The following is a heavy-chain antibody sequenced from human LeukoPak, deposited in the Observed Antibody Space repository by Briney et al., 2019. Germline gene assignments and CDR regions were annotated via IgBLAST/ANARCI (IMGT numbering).Heavy chain of an antibody. V-gene: IGHV4-34*01. CDR2: IYHSGST. CDR3: ARREYYESSGYWVY. CDR1: GGSFSGYY. Sequence: SETLSLTCAVYGGSFSGYYWSWVRQPPGKGLEWIGEIYHSGSTNYNPSLKSRVTISVDKSKNQFSLNLSSVTAADTAVYYCARREYYESSGYWVYWGQGTLVTVSS. D-gene: IGHD3-22*01. J-gene: IGHJ4*02.